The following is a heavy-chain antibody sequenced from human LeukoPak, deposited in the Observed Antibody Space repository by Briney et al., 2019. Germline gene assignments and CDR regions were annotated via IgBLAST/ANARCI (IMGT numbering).Heavy chain of an antibody. CDR1: GLPFGLCA. CDR3: AKDRARITMIVGPGAPYYYYGMDV. CDR2: FCCCCYDT. D-gene: IGHD3-22*01. J-gene: IGHJ6*02. V-gene: IGHV3-23*01. Sequence: GGSLTLLCTASGLPFGLCAMRWLPGARGEGAVGVSTFCCCCYDTYYADSVKGRFTISRDNSKNTLYLQMNSLRAEDTAVYYCAKDRARITMIVGPGAPYYYYGMDVWGQGTTVTVSS.